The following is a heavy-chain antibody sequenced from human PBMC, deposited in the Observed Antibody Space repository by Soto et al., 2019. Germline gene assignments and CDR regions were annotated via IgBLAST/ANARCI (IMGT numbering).Heavy chain of an antibody. D-gene: IGHD3-10*01. CDR2: IWYDGSNK. CDR3: ARDRVMVRGVIHYYYYYGMDV. J-gene: IGHJ6*02. CDR1: GFTFSSYG. Sequence: PGGSLRLSCASSGFTFSSYGMHLVRQAPGKGLEWVAVIWYDGSNKYYADSVKGRFTISRDNSKNTLYLQMNGLRAEDTAVYYCARDRVMVRGVIHYYYYYGMDVWGQGTTVTVSS. V-gene: IGHV3-33*01.